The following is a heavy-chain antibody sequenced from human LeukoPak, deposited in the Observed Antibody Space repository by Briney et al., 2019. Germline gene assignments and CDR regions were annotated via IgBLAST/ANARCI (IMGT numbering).Heavy chain of an antibody. J-gene: IGHJ4*02. V-gene: IGHV3-43*02. CDR2: ISGDGGST. CDR3: ARADYGDPAGDFDY. D-gene: IGHD4-17*01. Sequence: GGSLRLSCAASGFTFDDYAMHWVRQAPGKGLEWVSLISGDGGSTYYADSVKGRFTISRDTSKNSLYLQMNSLRAEDTAVYYCARADYGDPAGDFDYWGQGTLVTVSS. CDR1: GFTFDDYA.